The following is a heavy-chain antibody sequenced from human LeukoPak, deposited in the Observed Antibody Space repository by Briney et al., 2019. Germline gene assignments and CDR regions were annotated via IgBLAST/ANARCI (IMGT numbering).Heavy chain of an antibody. J-gene: IGHJ3*02. D-gene: IGHD5-24*01. CDR2: IYHSGST. V-gene: IGHV4-61*09. Sequence: PSQTLSLTCTVSGNSISSGDNYWSWIRQPAGKGLEWIGEIYHSGSTNYNPSLKSRVTISVDKSKNQFSLKLSSVTAADTAVYYCARDFRGARDGYNRRAFDIWGQGTMVTVSS. CDR1: GNSISSGDNY. CDR3: ARDFRGARDGYNRRAFDI.